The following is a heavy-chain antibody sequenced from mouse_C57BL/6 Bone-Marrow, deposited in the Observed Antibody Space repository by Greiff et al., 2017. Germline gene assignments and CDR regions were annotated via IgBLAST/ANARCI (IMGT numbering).Heavy chain of an antibody. J-gene: IGHJ2*01. CDR3: ARDRSNFDY. D-gene: IGHD1-1*01. Sequence: EVKLMESGPGLVKPSQSLSLTCSVTGYSTTSGYYWNWIRQFPGNKLEWMGYISYDGSNNYNPSLKNRISITRDTSKNQFFLKLNSVTTEDTATYYCARDRSNFDYRGQGTTLTVSS. CDR1: GYSTTSGYY. CDR2: ISYDGSN. V-gene: IGHV3-6*01.